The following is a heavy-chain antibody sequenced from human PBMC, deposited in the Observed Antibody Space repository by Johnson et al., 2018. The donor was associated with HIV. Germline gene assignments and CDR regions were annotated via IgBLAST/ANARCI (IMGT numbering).Heavy chain of an antibody. D-gene: IGHD3-22*01. CDR1: GITVSSNY. V-gene: IGHV3-66*02. J-gene: IGHJ3*02. CDR2: IFSVGGA. Sequence: VQLVESGGGLVQPGGSLRLSCAASGITVSSNYMSWVRQAPGKGLEWVSVIFSVGGAYYADSVKGRFIISRDNSKNMLYLHMNSLRAEDTAVYYCAKEQSVVVIGIGAFDIWGQGTMVTVSS. CDR3: AKEQSVVVIGIGAFDI.